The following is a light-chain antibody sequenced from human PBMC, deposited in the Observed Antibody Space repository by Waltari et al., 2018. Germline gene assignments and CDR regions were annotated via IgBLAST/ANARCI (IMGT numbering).Light chain of an antibody. CDR1: QTILYNSSNKNY. CDR3: QQYFKTPLT. V-gene: IGKV4-1*01. CDR2: WAS. J-gene: IGKJ4*01. Sequence: DIVMTQSPDSLTVSLGERATTNCKSSQTILYNSSNKNYLAWYQQKPRQPPKLLIYWASTRESGVPDRFSGTGSGTDFTLTISRLQAEDVAVYYCQQYFKTPLTFGGGTKVEIK.